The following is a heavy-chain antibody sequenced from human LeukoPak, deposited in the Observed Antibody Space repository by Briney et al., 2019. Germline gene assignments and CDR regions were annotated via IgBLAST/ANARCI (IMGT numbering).Heavy chain of an antibody. CDR2: IYSSGST. J-gene: IGHJ5*02. D-gene: IGHD6-19*01. Sequence: PWETLSLTCTVSGVSISSSYSYWGWIRQPPGMGLEWIGYIYSSGSTNYNPSLKSRVTISLDTSKNQFSLKLTSMTAADMAVYYCARDPPRLGSSDWYGFRFDPWGQGTLVTVSS. CDR1: GVSISSSYSY. CDR3: ARDPPRLGSSDWYGFRFDP. V-gene: IGHV4-61*01.